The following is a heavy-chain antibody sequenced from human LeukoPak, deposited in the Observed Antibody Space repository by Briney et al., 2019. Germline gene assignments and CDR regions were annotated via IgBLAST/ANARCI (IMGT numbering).Heavy chain of an antibody. V-gene: IGHV4-59*08. Sequence: SETLSLTCTVSGGSISTYYWSWIRQPPGKGLEWIGYVYYSGATNYNPSLRSRVTISLDTSKNQFSLRLTSVTAADTAVYYCARRVAVTGIYCFDHWGQGTLVTVSS. J-gene: IGHJ4*02. CDR3: ARRVAVTGIYCFDH. D-gene: IGHD6-19*01. CDR2: VYYSGAT. CDR1: GGSISTYY.